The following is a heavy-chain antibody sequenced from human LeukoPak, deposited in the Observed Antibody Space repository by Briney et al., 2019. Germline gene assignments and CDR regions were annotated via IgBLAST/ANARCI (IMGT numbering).Heavy chain of an antibody. J-gene: IGHJ4*02. V-gene: IGHV5-51*01. CDR2: IYPGDSDT. Sequence: GESLKISCKGSGYSFTSYWIGWARQMPGKGLEWMGIIYPGDSDTRYSPSFQGQVTISADKSISTAYLQWSSLKASDTAMYYCARPARGIAAADAEFDYWGQGTLVTVSS. CDR3: ARPARGIAAADAEFDY. D-gene: IGHD6-13*01. CDR1: GYSFTSYW.